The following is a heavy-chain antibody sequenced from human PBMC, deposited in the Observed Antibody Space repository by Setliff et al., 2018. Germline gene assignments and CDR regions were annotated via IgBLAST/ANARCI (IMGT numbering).Heavy chain of an antibody. D-gene: IGHD3-3*02. CDR1: GYTFGAHY. CDR2: INPASGTT. CDR3: ARVLAADTYHDF. Sequence: ASVKVSCKASGYTFGAHYIHWLRQAPGQGLECMGWINPASGTTKFAQKFQGRVTVTSDTSINTAYMQLSGLTSDDTAVYYCARVLAADTYHDFWGQGTLVTVSS. J-gene: IGHJ4*02. V-gene: IGHV1-2*02.